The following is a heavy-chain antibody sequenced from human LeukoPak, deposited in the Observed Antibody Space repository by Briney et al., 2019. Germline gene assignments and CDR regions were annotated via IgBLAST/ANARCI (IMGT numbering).Heavy chain of an antibody. CDR1: GFTFSSFW. V-gene: IGHV3-7*01. CDR3: AKSRGYYYEKSGPADY. D-gene: IGHD3-22*01. CDR2: IKQDGSEK. Sequence: GGSLRLSCAASGFTFSSFWMTWVRQAPGKGLEWVANIKQDGSEKYYMDSVKGRFTISRDNSKNTLYLQMNSLSAEDTAVYYCAKSRGYYYEKSGPADYWGQGTLVTVSS. J-gene: IGHJ4*02.